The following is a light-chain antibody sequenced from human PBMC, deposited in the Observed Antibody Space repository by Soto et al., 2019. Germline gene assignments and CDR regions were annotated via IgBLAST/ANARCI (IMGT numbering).Light chain of an antibody. J-gene: IGLJ2*01. CDR2: EDN. CDR1: SGSIASNY. CDR3: QSYDSSNHRVV. Sequence: LTQPRSVSGSPGQSVTISCTRSSGSIASNYVQWYQQRPGSAPTTVIYEDNQRPSGVPDRFSGSIDSSSNSASLTISGLKTEDEADYYCQSYDSSNHRVVFGGGTKLTVL. V-gene: IGLV6-57*03.